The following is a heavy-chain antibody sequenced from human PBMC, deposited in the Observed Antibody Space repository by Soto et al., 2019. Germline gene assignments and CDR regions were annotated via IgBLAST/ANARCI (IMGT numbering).Heavy chain of an antibody. CDR3: ATGRISRGVDV. CDR2: IYYTGST. J-gene: IGHJ6*02. V-gene: IGHV4-31*03. CDR1: GGSINSGGYY. Sequence: QVQLQESGPGLVKPSQTLSLTCTVSGGSINSGGYYWNWIRQHPGKGLEWIGYIYYTGSTSYNPSLKSRVTMSVDTSKNQFSLRLTSVTATDTAVYYCATGRISRGVDVWGQGTTITVSS.